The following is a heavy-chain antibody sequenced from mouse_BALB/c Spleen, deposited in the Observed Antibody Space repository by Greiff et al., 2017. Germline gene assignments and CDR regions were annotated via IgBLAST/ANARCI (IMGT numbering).Heavy chain of an antibody. CDR2: ISSGGGST. Sequence: EVKLMESGGGLVKPGGSLKLSCAASGFAFSSYDMSWVRQTPEKRLEWVAYISSGGGSTYYPDTVKGRFTISRDNAKNTLYLQMSSLKSEDTAMYYCARHNYGNYAFAYWGQGTLVTVSA. CDR1: GFAFSSYD. V-gene: IGHV5-12-1*01. CDR3: ARHNYGNYAFAY. D-gene: IGHD2-1*01. J-gene: IGHJ3*01.